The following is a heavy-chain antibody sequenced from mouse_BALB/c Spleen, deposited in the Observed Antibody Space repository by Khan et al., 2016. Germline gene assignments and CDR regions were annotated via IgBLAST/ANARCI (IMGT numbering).Heavy chain of an antibody. J-gene: IGHJ2*01. Sequence: QVQLKQSGAELAKPGASVKMSCKASGYTFTSYWMHWVKQRPGQGLEWIGYINPSTGYTEYNQKFKDKATLTADKSSSTAYMQLSSLTSEDSAVYYCAGLGTVGVDYCDYWGQGTTLTVSS. V-gene: IGHV1-7*01. CDR3: AGLGTVGVDYCDY. D-gene: IGHD1-1*01. CDR2: INPSTGYT. CDR1: GYTFTSYW.